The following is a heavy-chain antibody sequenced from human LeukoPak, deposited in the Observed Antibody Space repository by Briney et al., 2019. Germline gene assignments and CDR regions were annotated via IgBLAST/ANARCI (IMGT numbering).Heavy chain of an antibody. CDR3: AREDDRSGYYYGICDF. D-gene: IGHD3-22*01. V-gene: IGHV3-48*03. Sequence: PGGSLRLSCAASGFTFSSYEMNWVRQAPGKGLVWISYISGSGSAIDYADSVKGRFTISRDNAKNSLYLQMNSLRAEDTAVYYCAREDDRSGYYYGICDFWGQGTLVTVSS. CDR2: ISGSGSAI. CDR1: GFTFSSYE. J-gene: IGHJ4*02.